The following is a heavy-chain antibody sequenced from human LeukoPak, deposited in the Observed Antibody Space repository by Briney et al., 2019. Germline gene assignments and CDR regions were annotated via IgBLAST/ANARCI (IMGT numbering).Heavy chain of an antibody. CDR1: GFTVSSNY. CDR2: IYSGGST. V-gene: IGHV3-66*01. J-gene: IGHJ3*02. Sequence: GGSLRLSCAASGFTVSSNYMSWVRQAPGKGLEWVSVIYSGGSTYYADSVKGRFTISRDSSKNTLYLQMNSLRAEDTAVYYCASGHRLGLHAFDIWGQGTMVTVSS. D-gene: IGHD3-9*01. CDR3: ASGHRLGLHAFDI.